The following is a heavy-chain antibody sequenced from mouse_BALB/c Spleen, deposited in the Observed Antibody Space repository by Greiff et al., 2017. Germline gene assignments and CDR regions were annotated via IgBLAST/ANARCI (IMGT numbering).Heavy chain of an antibody. V-gene: IGHV3-6*02. CDR1: GYSITSGYY. CDR3: ARDSSGKRGFFDY. CDR2: ISYDGSN. Sequence: EVKLMESGPGLVKPSQSLSLTCSVTGYSITSGYYWNWIRQFPGNKLEWMGYISYDGSNNYNPSLKNRISITRDTSKNQFFLKLNSVTTEDTATYYCARDSSGKRGFFDYWGQGTTLTVSS. J-gene: IGHJ2*01. D-gene: IGHD4-1*01.